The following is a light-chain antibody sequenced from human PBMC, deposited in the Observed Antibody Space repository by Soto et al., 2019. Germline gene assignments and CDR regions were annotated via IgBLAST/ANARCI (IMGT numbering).Light chain of an antibody. V-gene: IGLV2-11*01. Sequence: QSVLTQPRSVSGSPGQSVTISCTGTTGDVGAYNFVSWYQHHPSKAPKLIIYDANKRPSGVPDRFSASKSGNTASLTISGLQAEDEADYYCCSYAGSFAWVFGGGTKLTVL. CDR2: DAN. CDR1: TGDVGAYNF. J-gene: IGLJ3*02. CDR3: CSYAGSFAWV.